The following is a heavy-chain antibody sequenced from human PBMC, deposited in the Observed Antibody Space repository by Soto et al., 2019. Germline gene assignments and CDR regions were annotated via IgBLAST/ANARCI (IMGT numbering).Heavy chain of an antibody. CDR3: ARIASEDLYYDILTGYYTESTGAFDI. CDR1: GFTFSDYY. Sequence: GGSLRLSCAASGFTFSDYYMSWIRQAPGKGLEWVSYISSSGSTIYYADSVKGRFTISRDNAKNSLYLQMNSLRAEDTAVYYCARIASEDLYYDILTGYYTESTGAFDIWGQGTMVTVSS. CDR2: ISSSGSTI. D-gene: IGHD3-9*01. J-gene: IGHJ3*02. V-gene: IGHV3-11*01.